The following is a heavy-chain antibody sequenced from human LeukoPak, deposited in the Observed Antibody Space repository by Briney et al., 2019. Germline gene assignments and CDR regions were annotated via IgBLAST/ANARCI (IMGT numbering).Heavy chain of an antibody. D-gene: IGHD3-16*02. V-gene: IGHV4-38-2*02. J-gene: IGHJ5*02. CDR3: ARCEVWGSYRYGSENWFDP. CDR2: IYHSGRS. CDR1: GYSISSGYY. Sequence: SETLSLTCTVSGYSISSGYYWGWMRQPPGKGLEWIGTIYHSGRSHYNPSLKSRVTISVDPSKNQFSLKLSSVTAADTAVYYCARCEVWGSYRYGSENWFDPWGQGTLVTVSS.